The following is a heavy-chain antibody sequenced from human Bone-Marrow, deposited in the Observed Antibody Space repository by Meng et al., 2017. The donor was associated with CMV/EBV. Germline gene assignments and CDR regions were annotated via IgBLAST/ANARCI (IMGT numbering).Heavy chain of an antibody. CDR1: GYTFTGYY. D-gene: IGHD2-21*01. V-gene: IGHV1-2*02. J-gene: IGHJ4*02. CDR3: APLSGGPIVMVFVY. Sequence: ASVKVSCKASGYTFTGYYMHWVRQAPGQGLEWMGWINPNSGGTNYAQKFQGRVTMTRDTSISTAYMELSRLRSDETAFYYCAPLSGGPIVMVFVYWGQGTLVTVSS. CDR2: INPNSGGT.